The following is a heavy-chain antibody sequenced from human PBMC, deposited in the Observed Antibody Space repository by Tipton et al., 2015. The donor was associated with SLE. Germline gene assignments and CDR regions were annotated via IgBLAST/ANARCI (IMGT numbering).Heavy chain of an antibody. V-gene: IGHV3-23*01. J-gene: IGHJ4*02. CDR3: ATSRDGYNS. Sequence: SLRLSCAASRFTFSSYAMSWVRQAPGKGLEWVSGISGSGGSTYYADSVKGRFTISRDNSKNTLYLQMNSLRAEDTAVYYCATSRDGYNSWGQGTLVTVSS. D-gene: IGHD5-24*01. CDR1: RFTFSSYA. CDR2: ISGSGGST.